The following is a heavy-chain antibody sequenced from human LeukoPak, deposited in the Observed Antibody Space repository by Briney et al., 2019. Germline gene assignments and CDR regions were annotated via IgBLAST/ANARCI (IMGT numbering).Heavy chain of an antibody. V-gene: IGHV1-2*04. J-gene: IGHJ3*02. CDR1: GYTFTGYY. CDR3: AKEDCSSTSCDAFDI. Sequence: ASVKVSRKASGYTFTGYYMHWVRQAPGQGLEWVGWINPNSGGTNYAQKFQGWVTMTRDTSISTAYMELSRLRSDDTAVYYCAKEDCSSTSCDAFDIWGQGTMVTVSS. CDR2: INPNSGGT. D-gene: IGHD2-2*01.